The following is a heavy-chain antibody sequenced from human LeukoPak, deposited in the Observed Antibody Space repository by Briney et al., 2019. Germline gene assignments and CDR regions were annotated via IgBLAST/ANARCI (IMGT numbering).Heavy chain of an antibody. V-gene: IGHV1-69*13. CDR2: IIPIFGTA. CDR1: GGTFSSYA. D-gene: IGHD3-22*01. J-gene: IGHJ4*02. Sequence: ASVNVSCKASGGTFSSYAISWVRQAPGQGLEWMGGIIPIFGTANYAQKFQGRVTITADESTSTAYMELSSLRSEDTAVYYCARAPDYYDSSGYMYSFDYWGQGTLVTVS. CDR3: ARAPDYYDSSGYMYSFDY.